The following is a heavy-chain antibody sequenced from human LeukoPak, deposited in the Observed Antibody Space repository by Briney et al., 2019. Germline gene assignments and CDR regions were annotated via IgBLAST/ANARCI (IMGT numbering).Heavy chain of an antibody. CDR2: ISYDGSNK. Sequence: SEGSLRLSCAASGFTFSSYGMHWVRQAPGKGLEWVAVISYDGSNKYYADSVKGRFTISRDNSKNTLYLQMNSLRAEDTAVYYCAKDTKSSGSIDYWGQGTLVTVSS. V-gene: IGHV3-30*18. D-gene: IGHD1-26*01. J-gene: IGHJ4*02. CDR1: GFTFSSYG. CDR3: AKDTKSSGSIDY.